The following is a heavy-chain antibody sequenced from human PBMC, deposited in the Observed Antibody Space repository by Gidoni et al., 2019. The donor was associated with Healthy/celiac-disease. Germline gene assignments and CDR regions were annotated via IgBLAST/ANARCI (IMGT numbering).Heavy chain of an antibody. V-gene: IGHV3-30*01. Sequence: QVQLVESGGGVVQPGRSLRLSCAASGFTFSSYAMHWVRQAPGKGLEWVAVISYDGSNKYYADSVKGRFTISRDNSKNTLYLQMNSLRAEDTAVYYCARDSYSSKAFDIWGQGTMVTVSS. D-gene: IGHD6-13*01. CDR2: ISYDGSNK. J-gene: IGHJ3*02. CDR3: ARDSYSSKAFDI. CDR1: GFTFSSYA.